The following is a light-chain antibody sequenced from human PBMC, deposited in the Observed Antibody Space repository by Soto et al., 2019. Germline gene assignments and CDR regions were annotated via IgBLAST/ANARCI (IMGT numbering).Light chain of an antibody. V-gene: IGLV1-44*01. CDR2: SNN. Sequence: QSALTQPPSASGTPGQTVAISCAGTNSNIGGNTVNWYQQVPGAAPRALIYSNNMRPSGVPDRFSGSKSGTSASLAISGLQSEDEADYYCASWADSLYGVVFGGGTKLTVL. CDR1: NSNIGGNT. CDR3: ASWADSLYGVV. J-gene: IGLJ2*01.